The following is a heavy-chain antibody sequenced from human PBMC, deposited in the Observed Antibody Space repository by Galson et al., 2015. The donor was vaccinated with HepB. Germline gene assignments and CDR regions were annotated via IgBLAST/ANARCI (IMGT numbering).Heavy chain of an antibody. J-gene: IGHJ4*02. V-gene: IGHV1-69*10. CDR3: ARDRLYDYIWGIDY. Sequence: SVKVSCKASGGTFSSYAISWVRQAPGQGLEWMGGIIPILGIANYAQKFQGRVTITADKSTSTAYMELSSLRSEDTAVYYCARDRLYDYIWGIDYWGQGTLVTVSS. CDR2: IIPILGIA. D-gene: IGHD3-16*01. CDR1: GGTFSSYA.